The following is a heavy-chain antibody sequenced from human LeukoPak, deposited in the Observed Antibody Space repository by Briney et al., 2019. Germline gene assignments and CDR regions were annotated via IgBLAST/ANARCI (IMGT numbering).Heavy chain of an antibody. Sequence: DPSETLSLTCTVSGGFISSSSYYWGWIRQPPGKGLEWIGSIYYSGSTYYNPSLKSRVTISVDTSKNQFSLKLSSVTAADTAVYYCARFAYYDILSRDRDQDDAFDIWGQGTMVTSLQ. CDR2: IYYSGST. CDR3: ARFAYYDILSRDRDQDDAFDI. J-gene: IGHJ3*02. D-gene: IGHD3-9*01. V-gene: IGHV4-39*07. CDR1: GGFISSSSYY.